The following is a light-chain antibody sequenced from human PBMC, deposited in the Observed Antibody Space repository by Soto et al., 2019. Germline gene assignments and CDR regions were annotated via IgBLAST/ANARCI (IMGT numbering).Light chain of an antibody. J-gene: IGLJ2*01. CDR2: DVN. CDR1: SSDIGAYNF. Sequence: QSALTQPASVSGSPGQSITISCTGTSSDIGAYNFVSWYQQHPGKAPKLMLYDVNIRPSGVSNRFSGSKSGNTASLTISGLQAEDEADYSCTSWTTSHTMIFGGGTKLTVL. V-gene: IGLV2-14*03. CDR3: TSWTTSHTMI.